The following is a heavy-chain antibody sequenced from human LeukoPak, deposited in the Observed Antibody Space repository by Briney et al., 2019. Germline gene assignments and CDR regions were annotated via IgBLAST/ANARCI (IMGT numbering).Heavy chain of an antibody. Sequence: ASVKVSCKASGYTFTHYYMHWVRQAPGGGLAWMGWINSNSGGTEYAQKFQGRVTMTRDTSISTAYMELYSLTSDDTAVYYCARVAEVGVTLNYFDHWGQGTLVPVSS. CDR1: GYTFTHYY. CDR2: INSNSGGT. CDR3: ARVAEVGVTLNYFDH. V-gene: IGHV1-2*02. D-gene: IGHD1-26*01. J-gene: IGHJ4*02.